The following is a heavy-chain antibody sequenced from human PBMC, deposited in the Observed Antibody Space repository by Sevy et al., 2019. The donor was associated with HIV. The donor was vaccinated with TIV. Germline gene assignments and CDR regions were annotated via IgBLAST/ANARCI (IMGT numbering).Heavy chain of an antibody. Sequence: GGSLRLSCAASGFTFGDYGMSWVRQLPGKGLQWVSGINWNGDVTDYADSVKGRFIISRDNAKNSLHLQMNSLRAEDTALYYCASILFFRSSTALYHYHLMDVWGQGTTVTVSS. CDR1: GFTFGDYG. V-gene: IGHV3-20*04. J-gene: IGHJ6*02. CDR3: ASILFFRSSTALYHYHLMDV. D-gene: IGHD6-13*01. CDR2: INWNGDVT.